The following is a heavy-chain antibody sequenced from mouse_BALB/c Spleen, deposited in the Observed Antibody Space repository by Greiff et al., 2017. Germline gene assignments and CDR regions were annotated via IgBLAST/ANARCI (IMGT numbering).Heavy chain of an antibody. CDR3: ARVTTATWYFDV. J-gene: IGHJ1*01. CDR1: GFTFSSYD. V-gene: IGHV5-12-1*01. CDR2: ISSGGGST. D-gene: IGHD1-2*01. Sequence: DVMLVESGGGLVKPGGSLKLSCAASGFTFSSYDMSWVRQTPEKRLEWVAYISSGGGSTYYPDTVKGRFTISRDNAKNTLYLQMSSLKSEDTAMYYCARVTTATWYFDVWGAGTTVTVSS.